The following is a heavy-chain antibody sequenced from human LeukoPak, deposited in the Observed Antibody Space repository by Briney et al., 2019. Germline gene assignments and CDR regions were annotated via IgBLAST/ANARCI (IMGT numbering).Heavy chain of an antibody. CDR1: GYSISSGYY. Sequence: SETLSLTCTVSGYSISSGYYWGWIRQPPGKGLEWIGSIYHSGSTYYNPSLKSRVTISVDMSKNQFSLKLTSVTAADTAVYYCVKGRDTGMDWGQGTLVTVSS. J-gene: IGHJ4*02. CDR2: IYHSGST. CDR3: VKGRDTGMD. D-gene: IGHD5-18*01. V-gene: IGHV4-38-2*02.